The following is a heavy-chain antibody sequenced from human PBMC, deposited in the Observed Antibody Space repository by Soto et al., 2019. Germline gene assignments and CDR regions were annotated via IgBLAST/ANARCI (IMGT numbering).Heavy chain of an antibody. V-gene: IGHV2-5*02. CDR1: GFSLSTSGVG. CDR3: AHTITMMPHDAFDI. CDR2: IYWDDDK. Sequence: QITLKESGPTLVKPTQALTLTCTFSGFSLSTSGVGVGWIRQPPGKALEWLALIYWDDDKRYSPSLKSRLTITKDTSKNQVVLTMTNMDPVDTATYYCAHTITMMPHDAFDIWGQGTMVTVSS. J-gene: IGHJ3*02. D-gene: IGHD3-22*01.